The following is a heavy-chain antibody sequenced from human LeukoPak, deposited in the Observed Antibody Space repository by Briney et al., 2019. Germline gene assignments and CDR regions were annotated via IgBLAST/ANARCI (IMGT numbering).Heavy chain of an antibody. CDR3: AKDRVRATGAFDI. CDR2: ISYDGSNK. CDR1: GFTFSSYG. J-gene: IGHJ3*02. V-gene: IGHV3-30*18. Sequence: PGGSLRLSCAASGFTFSSYGMHWVRQAPGKGREWVAVISYDGSNKYYADSVKGRFTISRDNSKNTLYLQMNSLRAEDTAVYYCAKDRVRATGAFDIWGQGTMVTVSS. D-gene: IGHD5-12*01.